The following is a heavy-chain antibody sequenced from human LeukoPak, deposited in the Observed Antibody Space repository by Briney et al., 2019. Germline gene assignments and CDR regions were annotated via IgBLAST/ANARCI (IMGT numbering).Heavy chain of an antibody. J-gene: IGHJ4*02. V-gene: IGHV3-7*01. D-gene: IGHD3-22*01. CDR3: ARVIRSYYYDSSGYYFFDY. Sequence: GGSLRLSCVASGFPFSSYWMTWVRQAPGKGLEWVANIKQDGSKKSYVDSVKGRFTISRDNAKNSLYLQMNSLRAEDTAVYYCARVIRSYYYDSSGYYFFDYWGQGTLVTVSS. CDR2: IKQDGSKK. CDR1: GFPFSSYW.